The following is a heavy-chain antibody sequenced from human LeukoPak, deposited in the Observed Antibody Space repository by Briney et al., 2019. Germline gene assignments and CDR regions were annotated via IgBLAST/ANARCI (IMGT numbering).Heavy chain of an antibody. D-gene: IGHD5-12*01. Sequence: GGSLRLSCAASGFTFSSYSMNWVRQAPGKGLEWVSSISSSSSYIYYADSVKGRFTISRDNAKNSLYLQMNSLRAEDTAVYYCASGFRGYDMNWLDRWGQGTLVTVSS. CDR3: ASGFRGYDMNWLDR. J-gene: IGHJ5*02. V-gene: IGHV3-21*01. CDR1: GFTFSSYS. CDR2: ISSSSSYI.